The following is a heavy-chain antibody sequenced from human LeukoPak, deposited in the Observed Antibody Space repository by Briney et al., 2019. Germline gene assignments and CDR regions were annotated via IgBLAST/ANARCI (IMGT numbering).Heavy chain of an antibody. CDR1: GGSFSDYY. CDR2: INHSGTT. J-gene: IGHJ4*02. D-gene: IGHD3-16*02. Sequence: SETLSLTCAVYGGSFSDYYWSWIRQPPGKGLEWIGEINHSGTTNYSPSLKSRVSISVDTSKNQFSPKLNSVTAADAAMYYCASHYSSGSYRYTGSFDSWGQGMLVNVSS. CDR3: ASHYSSGSYRYTGSFDS. V-gene: IGHV4-34*01.